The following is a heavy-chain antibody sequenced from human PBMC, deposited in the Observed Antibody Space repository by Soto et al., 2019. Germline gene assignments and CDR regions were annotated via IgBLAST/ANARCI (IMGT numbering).Heavy chain of an antibody. Sequence: GASVKVSWKASGYTFNGYYMHWVRQAPGQGLEWMGWINPNSGGTNYAQKFQGWVTMTRDTSISTAYMELSRLRSDDTAVYYCAREFYYDSSGYYYGSGDYYYYGMDVWGQGTTVTVSS. CDR1: GYTFNGYY. CDR2: INPNSGGT. V-gene: IGHV1-2*04. CDR3: AREFYYDSSGYYYGSGDYYYYGMDV. D-gene: IGHD3-22*01. J-gene: IGHJ6*02.